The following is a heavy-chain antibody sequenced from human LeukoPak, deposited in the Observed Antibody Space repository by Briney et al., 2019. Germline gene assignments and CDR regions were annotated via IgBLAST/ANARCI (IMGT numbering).Heavy chain of an antibody. D-gene: IGHD6-6*01. J-gene: IGHJ4*02. CDR3: ARGAGRPYFDY. CDR2: ISSSGYNI. CDR1: GFTFSSYE. Sequence: PGGSLRLXCAASGFTFSSYEMNWVRQAPGKGLEWVSYISSSGYNIYYADSVKGRFTISRDNAKNSLYLQMNSLRAEDTAVYYCARGAGRPYFDYWGQATLVTVSS. V-gene: IGHV3-48*03.